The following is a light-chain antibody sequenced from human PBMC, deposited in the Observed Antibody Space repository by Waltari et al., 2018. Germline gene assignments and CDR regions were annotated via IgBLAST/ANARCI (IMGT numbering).Light chain of an antibody. CDR1: LSILHSSENKTQ. CDR3: QQYYSTPFT. J-gene: IGKJ3*01. Sequence: DIVMTQSPDSLSVFLGERAPINCKSSLSILHSSENKTQLGWYQQKSGQSPKLLIYGASTRESGVPDRFSGSGSGTDFTLTISSLQTEDVAVYYCQQYYSTPFTFGPGTKVDIK. CDR2: GAS. V-gene: IGKV4-1*01.